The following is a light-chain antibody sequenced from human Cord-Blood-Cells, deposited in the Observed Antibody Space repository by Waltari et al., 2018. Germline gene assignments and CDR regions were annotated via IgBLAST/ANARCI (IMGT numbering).Light chain of an antibody. V-gene: IGKV3-20*01. CDR1: QSVSSSY. Sequence: EIVLTQSPGTLSLSPGERATLSCRASQSVSSSYLAWYQQKPGQAPRLLIYGASSSATGIPDRFRGSGSRTDFTLTISRLEPEDFAVYYCQQYGSSPITFGQGTRLEIK. CDR2: GAS. CDR3: QQYGSSPIT. J-gene: IGKJ5*01.